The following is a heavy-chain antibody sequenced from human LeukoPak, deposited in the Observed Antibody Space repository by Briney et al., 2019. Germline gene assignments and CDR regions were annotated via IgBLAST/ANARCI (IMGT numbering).Heavy chain of an antibody. V-gene: IGHV3-20*04. J-gene: IGHJ4*02. CDR3: TRDETGIDY. D-gene: IGHD1-1*01. Sequence: GGSLRLSCTTSGFTFDDFGRSWVRQAPGKGLEWVSSIKWNGSMTPYADSVRGRFTISRDNDKNSLYLQMKSLKVEDTALYYCTRDETGIDYGGQGTRVTVSS. CDR1: GFTFDDFG. CDR2: IKWNGSMT.